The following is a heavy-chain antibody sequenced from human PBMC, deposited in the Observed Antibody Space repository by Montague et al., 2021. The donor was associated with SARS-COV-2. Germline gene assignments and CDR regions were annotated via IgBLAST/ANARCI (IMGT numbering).Heavy chain of an antibody. CDR3: ARGDHPQSASWYFFDT. D-gene: IGHD6-13*01. CDR1: GGSINYYY. J-gene: IGHJ4*02. CDR2: IYSSGNA. V-gene: IGHV4-4*07. Sequence: SETLSLTCTVSGGSINYYYWHWLRQSAAKGLGWIGRIYSSGNANYSPSLKSRVTMSVDTSQNQFSLKLNSLTAADTAVYYCARGDHPQSASWYFFDTWGQGALVTVSS.